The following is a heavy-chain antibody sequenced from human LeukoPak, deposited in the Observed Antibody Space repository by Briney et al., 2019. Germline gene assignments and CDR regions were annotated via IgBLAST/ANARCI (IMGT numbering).Heavy chain of an antibody. Sequence: GGSLRLSCVTSGLTFSGYDMDWVRQAPGKGLEWVSFIRYDGSREFYADSVMGRFTISRDNSKDTPYLQMNSLRPEDAAVYYCVGDFDYWGQGTLVTVSS. J-gene: IGHJ4*02. CDR3: VGDFDY. CDR1: GLTFSGYD. V-gene: IGHV3-30*02. CDR2: IRYDGSRE.